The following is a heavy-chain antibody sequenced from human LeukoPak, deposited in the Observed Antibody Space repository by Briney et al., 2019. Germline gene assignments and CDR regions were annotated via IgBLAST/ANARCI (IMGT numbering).Heavy chain of an antibody. D-gene: IGHD3-10*01. J-gene: IGHJ4*02. V-gene: IGHV1-2*02. CDR2: INPNSGGT. CDR3: ARVPNTMVRGVITVHFDY. CDR1: GYTFTVYY. Sequence: ASVKVSCKASGYTFTVYYMHWVRQAPGQGLEWMGWINPNSGGTNYAQKFQGRVTMTRDTSISTAYMELSRLRSDDTAVYYCARVPNTMVRGVITVHFDYWGQGTLVTVSS.